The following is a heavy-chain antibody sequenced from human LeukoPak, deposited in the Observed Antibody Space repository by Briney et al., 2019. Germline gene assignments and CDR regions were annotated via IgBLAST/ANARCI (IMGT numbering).Heavy chain of an antibody. D-gene: IGHD2-21*02. V-gene: IGHV1-69*13. CDR2: IIPTFSVV. J-gene: IGHJ4*02. Sequence: GASVKVSCKASGGTFSSFGVSWVRQAPGQGLEWMGGIIPTFSVVNYAPRFQGRVTITADESTNTSYMELSSLRSEDTAVYYCARDHYHKIHSVMVTAPDYWGQGTLVIVSS. CDR1: GGTFSSFG. CDR3: ARDHYHKIHSVMVTAPDY.